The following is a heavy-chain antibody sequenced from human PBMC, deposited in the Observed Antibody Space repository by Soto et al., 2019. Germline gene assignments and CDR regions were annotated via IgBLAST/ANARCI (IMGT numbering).Heavy chain of an antibody. J-gene: IGHJ6*02. V-gene: IGHV4-34*01. CDR3: ASNGPYYDFCSWPTAYYYSGMDV. Sequence: PSETLSLTCAVYGGSFSGYYWSWIRQPPGKGLEWIGEINHSGSTNYNPSLKSRVTISVDTAKNQFSLKLSSVTAAATAVYHCASNGPYYDFCSWPTAYYYSGMDVWGQGTTVTVSS. CDR1: GGSFSGYY. D-gene: IGHD3-3*01. CDR2: INHSGST.